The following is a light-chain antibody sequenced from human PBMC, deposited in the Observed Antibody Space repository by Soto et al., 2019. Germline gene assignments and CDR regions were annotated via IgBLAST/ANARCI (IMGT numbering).Light chain of an antibody. J-gene: IGKJ5*01. CDR3: QRYGSSPLIT. CDR1: QSVSSSA. V-gene: IGKV3-20*01. CDR2: GTS. Sequence: ETVLTQSPGTLSLSPWERATLSCRASQSVSSSALAWYQHRPGQAPRLLIYGTSSRATGIPDRFSGSGSGTDFTLTISRVEPEDFAVYVCQRYGSSPLITFGLGTRLEI.